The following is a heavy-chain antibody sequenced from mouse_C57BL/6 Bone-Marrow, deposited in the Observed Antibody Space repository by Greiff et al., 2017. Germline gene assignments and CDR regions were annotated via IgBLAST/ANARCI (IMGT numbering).Heavy chain of an antibody. CDR3: AAILGAMDY. Sequence: LQQSGPALVKLGAPVQISSKAPGYSFTDYNMNWVKQSNGKSLEWIGVINPNYGTTSYNQKFKGKATLTVDQSSSTAYMQLNSLTSEDSAVYYCAAILGAMDYWGQGTSVTVSA. D-gene: IGHD4-1*01. CDR1: GYSFTDYN. CDR2: INPNYGTT. V-gene: IGHV1-39*01. J-gene: IGHJ4*01.